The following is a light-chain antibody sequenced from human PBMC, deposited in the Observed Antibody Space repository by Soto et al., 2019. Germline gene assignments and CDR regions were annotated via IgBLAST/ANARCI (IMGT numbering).Light chain of an antibody. V-gene: IGKV3-15*01. CDR1: QSVASRN. J-gene: IGKJ1*01. CDR3: QQYHSWWT. Sequence: IVLTQSPGTPSSSPGERATLSCRASQSVASRNLAWYQQKPGKSPRVLIYGASTRATGVPGRFRGSGSGTDFTLTISSLQSEDFAVYYCQQYHSWWTFGQGTKVDIK. CDR2: GAS.